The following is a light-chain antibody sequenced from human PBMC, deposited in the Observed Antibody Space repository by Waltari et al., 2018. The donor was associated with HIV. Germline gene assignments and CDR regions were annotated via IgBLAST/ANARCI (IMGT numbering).Light chain of an antibody. CDR2: AAS. J-gene: IGKJ2*01. CDR1: QSISSY. CDR3: QQSYRPWYT. Sequence: DIQMTQSPSSLSASVGDRVTITCRASQSISSYLNWYQQKPGKAPKLLIYAASSLQSGVPSRFSGSGSGTDFTLTISSLQPEDFATYYCQQSYRPWYTFGQGTKLEIK. V-gene: IGKV1-39*01.